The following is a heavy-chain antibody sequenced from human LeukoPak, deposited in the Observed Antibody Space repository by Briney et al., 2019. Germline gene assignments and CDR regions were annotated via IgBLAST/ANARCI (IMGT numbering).Heavy chain of an antibody. Sequence: PSETLSLTCTVSGGSIRSASYYWGWIRQPPGKGLEWIASIYYSGSVNYNLSLKSRVTISVDTSKNQLSLRLTSVTAADTAVYYCARRGGDSYGYDYWGQGTLVTVSS. D-gene: IGHD5-18*01. J-gene: IGHJ4*02. CDR3: ARRGGDSYGYDY. CDR2: IYYSGSV. CDR1: GGSIRSASYY. V-gene: IGHV4-39*01.